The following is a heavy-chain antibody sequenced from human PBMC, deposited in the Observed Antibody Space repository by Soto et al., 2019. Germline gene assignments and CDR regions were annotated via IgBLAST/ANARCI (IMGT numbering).Heavy chain of an antibody. V-gene: IGHV1-69*01. CDR1: GGTFSSYA. D-gene: IGHD1-26*01. J-gene: IGHJ5*02. CDR2: IIPIFGTA. CDR3: ARDSSGSHRIGDWFDP. Sequence: QVQLVQSGAEVKKPGSSVKVSCKASGGTFSSYAISWVRQAPGQGLEWMGGIIPIFGTANYAQKFQGRVTITADESTSTAYMERSSLRSEDTDVYYCARDSSGSHRIGDWFDPWGQGTLVTVSS.